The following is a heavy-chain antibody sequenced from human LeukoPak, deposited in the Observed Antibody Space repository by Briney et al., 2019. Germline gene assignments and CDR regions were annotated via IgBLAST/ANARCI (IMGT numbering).Heavy chain of an antibody. J-gene: IGHJ4*02. CDR2: IYYSGST. D-gene: IGHD6-13*01. V-gene: IGHV4-59*01. Sequence: SETLSLTCTVSGGSIRSYYWSWIRQPPGEGLEWIGYIYYSGSTNYNPSLKSRVTISVDTSKNQFSLKLSSVTAADTAVYYCARGRIAAAGFFDYWGQGTLVTVSS. CDR1: GGSIRSYY. CDR3: ARGRIAAAGFFDY.